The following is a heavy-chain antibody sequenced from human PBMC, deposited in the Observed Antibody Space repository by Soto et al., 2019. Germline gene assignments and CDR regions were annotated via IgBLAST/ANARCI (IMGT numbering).Heavy chain of an antibody. D-gene: IGHD3-10*01. J-gene: IGHJ6*02. CDR1: GGSISSYY. CDR2: VHHSWGS. CDR3: ARPGFGPLHGLVDV. V-gene: IGHV4-59*08. Sequence: QVQLQESGPGLVKPSETLSLSCTVSGGSISSYYWSWFRQSPGKRMEWIGYVHHSWGSSYNPSLRRRVAISLDTSKSQFSLTVTSVTATDSAVYYCARPGFGPLHGLVDVWGQGTTVTVSS.